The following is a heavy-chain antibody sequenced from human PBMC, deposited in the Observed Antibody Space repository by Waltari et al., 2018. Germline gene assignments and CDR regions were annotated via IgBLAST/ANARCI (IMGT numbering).Heavy chain of an antibody. Sequence: QVNLVESGGGVVKTGGSLRLSCDGPGFNFPLFGMHWVRQAPGKGLEWVSFISYDGSNENYADSVKGRFTMSRDNSKKMLYVQMNNLRAEDSAVYYCVKGNEIDYWGQGTLVTVSS. D-gene: IGHD1-1*01. J-gene: IGHJ4*02. CDR2: ISYDGSNE. V-gene: IGHV3-30*02. CDR3: VKGNEIDY. CDR1: GFNFPLFG.